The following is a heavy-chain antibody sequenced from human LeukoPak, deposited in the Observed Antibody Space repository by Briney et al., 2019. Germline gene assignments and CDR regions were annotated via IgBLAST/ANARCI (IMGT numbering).Heavy chain of an antibody. CDR2: ISGSGGST. D-gene: IGHD6-19*01. V-gene: IGHV3-23*01. J-gene: IGHJ4*02. Sequence: PGGSLRLSCAASGFTFSSYGMHWVRQAPGKGLEWGSGISGSGGSTYYADSVKGRFTISRDNSKNTLYLQMNSLRAEDTAVYYCARERSPSSGWYFTSLGYYFDYWGQGTLVTVSS. CDR3: ARERSPSSGWYFTSLGYYFDY. CDR1: GFTFSSYG.